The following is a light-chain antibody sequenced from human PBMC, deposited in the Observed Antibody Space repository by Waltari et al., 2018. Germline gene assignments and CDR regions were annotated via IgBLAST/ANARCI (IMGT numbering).Light chain of an antibody. CDR3: SSYAGGSSLM. CDR1: STDVEGYDT. CDR2: EVT. J-gene: IGLJ3*02. V-gene: IGLV2-8*01. Sequence: QSALTQPPYASGSPGQSITIPCTGISTDVEGYDTVFWYQQHPGKAPKLLIYEVTKRPSGVPDRFSGSKSDNTASLAVSGLQAEDEADYYCSSYAGGSSLMFGGGTKLTVL.